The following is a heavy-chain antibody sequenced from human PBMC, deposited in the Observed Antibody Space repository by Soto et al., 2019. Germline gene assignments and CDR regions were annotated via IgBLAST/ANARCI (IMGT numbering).Heavy chain of an antibody. J-gene: IGHJ4*02. V-gene: IGHV4-31*03. CDR3: ARDRKVAAAGTGTIDY. D-gene: IGHD6-13*01. Sequence: QVQLQEPGPGLVKPSQTLSLTCTVSVGSISSGGYYWSWIRKHPGKGLEWIGYIYYSGSTYYNTSRNSRVTISVETSKNMFSLKLSSVTAANTAVYYCARDRKVAAAGTGTIDYWGQGTLVTVSS. CDR2: IYYSGST. CDR1: VGSISSGGYY.